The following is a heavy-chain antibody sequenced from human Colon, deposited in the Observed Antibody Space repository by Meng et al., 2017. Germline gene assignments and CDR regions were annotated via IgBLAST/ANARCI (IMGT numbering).Heavy chain of an antibody. D-gene: IGHD3-3*01. CDR3: VFVEAGKNAVALDM. CDR2: IGHIGRT. V-gene: IGHV4-34*01. J-gene: IGHJ3*02. Sequence: GPLTLSRNLTLTCTSVGASFAVCYSVWIRLTPGKGCEVIGEIGHIGRTNYNPSLMSRVTISVVTSKNQFCLSFNFFTAVDTTRYDCVFVEAGKNAVALDMWGQGTMVTVSS. CDR1: GASFAVCY.